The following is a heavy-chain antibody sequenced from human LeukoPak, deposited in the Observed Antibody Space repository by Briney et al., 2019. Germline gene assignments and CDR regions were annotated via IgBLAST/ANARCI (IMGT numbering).Heavy chain of an antibody. V-gene: IGHV3-30*01. D-gene: IGHD3-3*01. CDR1: GFTFSSFA. J-gene: IGHJ4*02. Sequence: GGSLRLSCAASGFTFSSFAMHWVRQAPGKGLEWVALISYDGSNTYYGDSVRGRFTISRDNSKDTLYLQMNSLRADDTAVYYCAREQPNNDFWSGYDYWGQGSLVTVSS. CDR2: ISYDGSNT. CDR3: AREQPNNDFWSGYDY.